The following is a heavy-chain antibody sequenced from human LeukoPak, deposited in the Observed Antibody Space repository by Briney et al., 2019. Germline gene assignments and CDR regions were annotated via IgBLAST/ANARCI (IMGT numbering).Heavy chain of an antibody. CDR1: GVSISSSNSY. V-gene: IGHV4-39*07. J-gene: IGHJ4*02. D-gene: IGHD4-17*01. Sequence: PSETLSLTCTVSGVSISSSNSYWGWIRQPPGKGLEWIGSIYYSGNTYYNAPLKSQVSISIDTSKNQFSLKLSSVTAADTAVYYCARVNGDYDFYFDYWGQGTLVTVSS. CDR3: ARVNGDYDFYFDY. CDR2: IYYSGNT.